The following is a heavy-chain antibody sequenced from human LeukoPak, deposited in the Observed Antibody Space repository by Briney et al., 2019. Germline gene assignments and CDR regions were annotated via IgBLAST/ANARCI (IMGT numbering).Heavy chain of an antibody. CDR1: GFTFSNAW. D-gene: IGHD3-9*01. CDR2: IKSKTDGGTT. J-gene: IGHJ4*02. V-gene: IGHV3-15*01. CDR3: TTVTYYGILTGYSDFDY. Sequence: GGSLRLSCAASGFTFSNAWMSWVRQAPGKGLEWVGRIKSKTDGGTTDYAAPVKGRFSISRDDSKNTLYLQMNSLKTEDTAVHYCTTVTYYGILTGYSDFDYWGQGTLVTVSS.